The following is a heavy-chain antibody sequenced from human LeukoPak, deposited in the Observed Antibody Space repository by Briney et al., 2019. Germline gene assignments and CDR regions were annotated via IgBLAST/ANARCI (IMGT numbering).Heavy chain of an antibody. CDR1: GGSISSSNW. J-gene: IGHJ6*04. D-gene: IGHD4-17*01. V-gene: IGHV4-4*02. CDR3: ARLRKDGPSPYYYYGMDV. CDR2: IYHSGST. Sequence: SETLSLTCAVSGGSISSSNWWSWVRQPPGKGLEWIGEIYHSGSTNYNPSLKSRVTISVDKSKNQFSMKLSSVTAADTAVYYCARLRKDGPSPYYYYGMDVWGKGTTVTVSS.